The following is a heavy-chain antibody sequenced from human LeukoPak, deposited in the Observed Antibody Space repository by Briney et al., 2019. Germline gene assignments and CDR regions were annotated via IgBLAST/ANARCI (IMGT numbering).Heavy chain of an antibody. CDR2: INHSGST. J-gene: IGHJ4*02. D-gene: IGHD6-13*01. CDR3: ARGRTAVAGTYTDY. Sequence: SETLSLTCAVYGGSFSGYYWSWIRQPPGKGLEWIGEINHSGSTNYNPSLKSRVTISVDTSKNQFPLKLSSVTAADTAVYYCARGRTAVAGTYTDYWGQGTLVTVSS. CDR1: GGSFSGYY. V-gene: IGHV4-34*01.